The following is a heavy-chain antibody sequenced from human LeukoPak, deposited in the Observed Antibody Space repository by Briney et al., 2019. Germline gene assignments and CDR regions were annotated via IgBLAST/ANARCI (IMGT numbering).Heavy chain of an antibody. Sequence: GGSLRLSCAGTGFPFNSFALHWVRQPPGKGLEWVALISSNGDVNYNAESVKGRLTISRDNSKNTLYLQMNSLRAEDTAVYYCAKDPSSSSWYGRFDPWGQGTLVTVSS. V-gene: IGHV3-30-3*01. CDR3: AKDPSSSSWYGRFDP. J-gene: IGHJ5*02. D-gene: IGHD6-13*01. CDR2: ISSNGDVN. CDR1: GFPFNSFA.